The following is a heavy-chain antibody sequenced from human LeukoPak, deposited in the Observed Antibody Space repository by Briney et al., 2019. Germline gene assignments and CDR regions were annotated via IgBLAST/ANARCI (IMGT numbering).Heavy chain of an antibody. CDR2: IDRDGLRE. J-gene: IGHJ5*01. CDR3: GTSRWSGVVDS. V-gene: IGHV3-74*01. Sequence: GSLRLSFAASTRYFTNYWMHWVRQVPGKGLAWLSRIDRDGLREDYADSVRGRFTISRHNAKSTTYLQMNSLRAEDTAVYYCGTSRWSGVVDSWGQGTLVTVSS. CDR1: TRYFTNYW. D-gene: IGHD3-3*01.